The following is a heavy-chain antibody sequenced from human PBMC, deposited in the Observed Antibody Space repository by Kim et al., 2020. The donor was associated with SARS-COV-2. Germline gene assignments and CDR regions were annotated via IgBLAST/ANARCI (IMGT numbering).Heavy chain of an antibody. V-gene: IGHV3-9*01. CDR3: AKTTPYGVRGVIIGPFDY. CDR1: GFTFDDYA. J-gene: IGHJ4*02. CDR2: ISWNSGSI. D-gene: IGHD3-10*01. Sequence: GGSLRLSCAASGFTFDDYAMHWVRQAPGKGLEWVSGISWNSGSIGYADSVKGRFTISRDNAKNSLYLQMNSLRAEDTALYYCAKTTPYGVRGVIIGPFDYWGQGTLVTVSS.